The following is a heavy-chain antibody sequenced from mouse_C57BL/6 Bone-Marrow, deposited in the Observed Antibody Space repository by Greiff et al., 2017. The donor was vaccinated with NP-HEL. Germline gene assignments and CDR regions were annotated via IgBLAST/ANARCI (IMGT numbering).Heavy chain of an antibody. CDR2: IHPNSGST. D-gene: IGHD2-1*01. CDR1: GYTFTSYW. Sequence: QVQLQQPGAELVKPGASVKLSCKASGYTFTSYWMHWVKQRPGQGLEWIGMIHPNSGSTNYNEKFKSKATLTVDNSSSTAYMQLSSLTSEDSAVCYCARRGLPWYFDVWGKGTTVTVSS. CDR3: ARRGLPWYFDV. V-gene: IGHV1-64*01. J-gene: IGHJ1*03.